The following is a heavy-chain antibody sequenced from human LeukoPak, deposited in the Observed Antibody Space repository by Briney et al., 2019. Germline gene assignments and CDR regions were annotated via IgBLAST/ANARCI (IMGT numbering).Heavy chain of an antibody. V-gene: IGHV3-53*01. D-gene: IGHD1-7*01. Sequence: GGSLRLSCAASGFLVSDNYMHWLRQAPGKELEWVSVLYTGGSTYYADSGKGRFTISRDNSKNTLYLQMNSLRVEDTAVYYCARDHWNYHSFDYWGQGTLVTVSS. J-gene: IGHJ4*02. CDR1: GFLVSDNY. CDR2: LYTGGST. CDR3: ARDHWNYHSFDY.